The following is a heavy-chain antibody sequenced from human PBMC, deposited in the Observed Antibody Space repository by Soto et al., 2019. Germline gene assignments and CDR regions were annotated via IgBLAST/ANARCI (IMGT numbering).Heavy chain of an antibody. J-gene: IGHJ4*02. CDR2: ISGSGGST. V-gene: IGHV3-23*01. Sequence: GGSLRLSCAASGFTFSSYAMSWVRQAPGKGLEWVSAISGSGGSTYYADSVKGRFTISRDNSKNTLHLQMNSLRAEDTAVYYCTKRRTGYLFDYWGQGTLVTVSS. CDR3: TKRRTGYLFDY. D-gene: IGHD5-12*01. CDR1: GFTFSSYA.